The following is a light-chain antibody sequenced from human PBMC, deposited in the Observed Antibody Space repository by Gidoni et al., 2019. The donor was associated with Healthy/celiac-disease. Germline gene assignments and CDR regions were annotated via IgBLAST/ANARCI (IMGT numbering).Light chain of an antibody. CDR1: QSVSSY. CDR3: QQRSNWLT. CDR2: GAS. V-gene: IGKV3-11*01. J-gene: IGKJ4*01. Sequence: DIVLTQSPATLSLSPGERATLSCRASQSVSSYLAWYQQKPGQAPRLLIYGASNRATGIPARFSGSGSGTDFTLTISSLEPEDFAVYYCQQRSNWLTFGGGTKVEIK.